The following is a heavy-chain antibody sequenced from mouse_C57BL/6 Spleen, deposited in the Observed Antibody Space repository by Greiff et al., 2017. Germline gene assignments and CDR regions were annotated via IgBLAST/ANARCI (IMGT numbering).Heavy chain of an antibody. D-gene: IGHD2-3*01. J-gene: IGHJ3*01. CDR1: GFSLTSYG. Sequence: QVQLKESGPGLVAPSQSLSITCTVSGFSLTSYGVDWVRQPPGKGLEWLGVIWGGGSTNSNSAPMSRLSISKDKSKRQVFLKMNSLQTDDTAMYYCAKRGYDGYYVFPFAYWGQGTLVTVSA. CDR2: IWGGGST. CDR3: AKRGYDGYYVFPFAY. V-gene: IGHV2-9*01.